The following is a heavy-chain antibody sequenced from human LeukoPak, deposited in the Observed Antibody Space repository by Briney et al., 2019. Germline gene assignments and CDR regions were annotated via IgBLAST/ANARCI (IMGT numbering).Heavy chain of an antibody. CDR3: ASSYGDYYYYMDV. D-gene: IGHD3-16*01. CDR2: INPTGGST. CDR1: GYTFTSYY. V-gene: IGHV1-46*01. J-gene: IGHJ6*03. Sequence: ASVKVSCKASGYTFTSYYMHWVRQAPGQGLEWMGLINPTGGSTGYAQKFQGRVTMTRDMSTSTDYMELSRLRSDDTAVYYCASSYGDYYYYMDVWGKGTTVTVSS.